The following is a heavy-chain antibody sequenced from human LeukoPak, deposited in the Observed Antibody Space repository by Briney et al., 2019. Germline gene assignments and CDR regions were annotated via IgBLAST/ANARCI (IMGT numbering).Heavy chain of an antibody. V-gene: IGHV3-23*01. D-gene: IGHD2-8*01. CDR2: ISGRGGAT. J-gene: IGHJ5*02. CDR1: GFTFSSYA. CDR3: MYDWYDQ. Sequence: GGSLRLTCAASGFTFSSYAMSWIRQAPGKGLEWVSAISGRGGATYYADSVKGRFTISRDNSKNTVYLQMNSLRADDTAVYYCMYDWYDQGGQGTLVTVSS.